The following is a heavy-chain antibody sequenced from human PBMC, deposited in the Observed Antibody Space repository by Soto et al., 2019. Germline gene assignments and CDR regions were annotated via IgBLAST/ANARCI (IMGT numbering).Heavy chain of an antibody. V-gene: IGHV4-61*01. CDR1: GGAVRSGRYY. CDR2: VYYSGNT. D-gene: IGHD1-1*01. J-gene: IGHJ6*02. CDR3: AREPGLEPHYYYGMDV. Sequence: QVQLQESGPGLVRPSETLSLTCTVSGGAVRSGRYYWGWIRQPPGKGLEWIGYVYYSGNTNYNPSGKRRATMSIDTFNDQFVLKLTSVTAADTAKYYCAREPGLEPHYYYGMDVGGQGTTVTVSS.